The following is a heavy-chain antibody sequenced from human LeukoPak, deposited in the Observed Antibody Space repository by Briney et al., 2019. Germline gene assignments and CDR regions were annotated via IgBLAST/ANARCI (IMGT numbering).Heavy chain of an antibody. Sequence: PGGSLRLSCAASGFTVSSKYMSWVRQAPGKGLEWVSVIYSGDSTYYADSVKGRFTISRDNSKNTLYLQMNSLRAEDTAVYYCARDMFGGDKALDYWGQGTLVTVSS. V-gene: IGHV3-53*01. J-gene: IGHJ4*02. CDR2: IYSGDST. D-gene: IGHD2-21*02. CDR1: GFTVSSKY. CDR3: ARDMFGGDKALDY.